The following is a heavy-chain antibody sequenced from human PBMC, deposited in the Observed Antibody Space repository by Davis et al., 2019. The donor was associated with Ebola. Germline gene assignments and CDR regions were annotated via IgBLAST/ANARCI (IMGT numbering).Heavy chain of an antibody. Sequence: ASVKVSCKVFGYTLTELSMHWVRQAPGYGLEWMGGFHPEEGKTIYAQKYHGRVTMTDDTSTATAYMELSSLRSEDTAVYFCAARTGCHNDGGCYPHYYYGLDVWGQGTTVTVSS. CDR1: GYTLTELS. V-gene: IGHV1-24*01. CDR3: AARTGCHNDGGCYPHYYYGLDV. CDR2: FHPEEGKT. J-gene: IGHJ6*02. D-gene: IGHD2-15*01.